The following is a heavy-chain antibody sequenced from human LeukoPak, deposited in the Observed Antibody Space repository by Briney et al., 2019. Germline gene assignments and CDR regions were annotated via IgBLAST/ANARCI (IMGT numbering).Heavy chain of an antibody. CDR2: ISGSGGST. J-gene: IGHJ3*02. D-gene: IGHD4-17*01. Sequence: GASLRLSCEATGFSFSGYAMSWVRQAPGKGLEWVSAISGSGGSTYYADSVKGRFTISRDNSKNTLYLQMNSLRAEDTAVYYCAKDHGDYDAFDIWGQGTMVTVSS. V-gene: IGHV3-23*01. CDR1: GFSFSGYA. CDR3: AKDHGDYDAFDI.